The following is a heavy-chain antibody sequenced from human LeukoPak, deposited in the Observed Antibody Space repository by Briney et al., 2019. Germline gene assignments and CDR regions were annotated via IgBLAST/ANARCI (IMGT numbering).Heavy chain of an antibody. V-gene: IGHV4-39*01. D-gene: IGHD6-25*01. CDR3: ARHGAAAGAFDI. Sequence: SETLSLTCTVSGGSISSSSYYWGWIRQPPGKGLEWIGSIYYSGSTYYNPSLKSRATISVDTSKNQFSLKLSSVTAADTAVYYCARHGAAAGAFDIWGQGTMVTVSS. CDR1: GGSISSSSYY. J-gene: IGHJ3*02. CDR2: IYYSGST.